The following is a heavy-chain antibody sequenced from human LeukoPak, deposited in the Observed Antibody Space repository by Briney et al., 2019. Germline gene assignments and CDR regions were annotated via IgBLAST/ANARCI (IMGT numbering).Heavy chain of an antibody. V-gene: IGHV1-8*01. CDR3: ARTYYYDSSGYYNWFDP. J-gene: IGHJ5*02. D-gene: IGHD3-22*01. CDR2: MNPNSGNT. Sequence: ASVKVSCKASGYTFTSYDINWVRQATGQGLEWTGWMNPNSGNTGYAQKFQGRVTMTRNTSISTAYMELSSLGSEDTAVYYCARTYYYDSSGYYNWFDPWGQGTLVTVSS. CDR1: GYTFTSYD.